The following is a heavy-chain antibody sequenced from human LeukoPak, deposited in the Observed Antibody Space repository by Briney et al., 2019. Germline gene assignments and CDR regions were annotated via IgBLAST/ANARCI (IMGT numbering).Heavy chain of an antibody. Sequence: PSETLSLTCTVSGASISRYYWTWIRQPPGMGLEWIGHVTYSGSTNYNPSLKSRVTISVDTSKSHFSLNLTSVTAADTAVYYCARPIKDSNGYPLWYNFDYWGRGTLVTVSS. V-gene: IGHV4-59*12. D-gene: IGHD3-22*01. CDR3: ARPIKDSNGYPLWYNFDY. J-gene: IGHJ4*02. CDR2: VTYSGST. CDR1: GASISRYY.